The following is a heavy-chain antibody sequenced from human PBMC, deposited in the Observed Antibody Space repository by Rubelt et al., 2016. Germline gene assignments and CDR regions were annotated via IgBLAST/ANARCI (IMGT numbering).Heavy chain of an antibody. CDR2: ISAYNGNT. V-gene: IGHV1-18*01. D-gene: IGHD1-20*01. CDR1: GYTFTSYG. J-gene: IGHJ4*02. Sequence: QVQLVQSGAEVKKPGASVKVSCKASGYTFTSYGISWVRQAPGQGLEWMGWISAYNGNTNYAQKLQGIGTMTTDTSTMTAYMELRSLRSDDTAVYYCARDLPPFRRYNWNVPLDYWGQGTLVTVSS. CDR3: ARDLPPFRRYNWNVPLDY.